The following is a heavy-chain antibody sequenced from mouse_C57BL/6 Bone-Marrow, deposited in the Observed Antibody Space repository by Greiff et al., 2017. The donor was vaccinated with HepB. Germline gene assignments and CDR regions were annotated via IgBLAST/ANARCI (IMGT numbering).Heavy chain of an antibody. CDR2: IDPSDSYT. V-gene: IGHV1-69*01. J-gene: IGHJ4*01. CDR1: GYTFTSYW. CDR3: AREDYYAMDY. Sequence: VKLQQPGAELVMPGASVKLSCKASGYTFTSYWIHWVKQRPGQGLEWIGEIDPSDSYTNYNQKFKGKSTLTVDKSSSTAYMQLSSLTSEDSAVYYCAREDYYAMDYWGQGTSVTVSS.